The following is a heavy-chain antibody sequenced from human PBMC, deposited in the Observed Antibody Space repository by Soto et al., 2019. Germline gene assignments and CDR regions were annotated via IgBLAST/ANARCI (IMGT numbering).Heavy chain of an antibody. J-gene: IGHJ5*02. CDR1: GGSISSSNW. CDR3: ARERNSVTGTRNWFDP. CDR2: TYHSGST. Sequence: QVQLQESGPGLVKPSGTLSLTCAVSGGSISSSNWWSWVRHPPGKGLEWIGETYHSGSTNYNPSLKRRVTISEDKTKHQFFLKLSSVTAADTAVYYCARERNSVTGTRNWFDPWGEGTLVTVSA. V-gene: IGHV4-4*02. D-gene: IGHD1-7*01.